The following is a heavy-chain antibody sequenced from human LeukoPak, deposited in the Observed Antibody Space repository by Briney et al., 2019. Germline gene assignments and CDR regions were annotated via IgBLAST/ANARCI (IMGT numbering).Heavy chain of an antibody. J-gene: IGHJ4*02. CDR2: ISGSGGTK. CDR3: AKGGDIHRVINDY. V-gene: IGHV3-23*01. D-gene: IGHD3-10*01. CDR1: GFTFSTYA. Sequence: RGSLRLSCAASGFTFSTYAMSWVRQAPGKGLDWVSEISGSGGTKFYAAVVKGRFTISRDNSKNTLYLQMNSLTVEDTAVYYCAKGGDIHRVINDYWGQGTLVTVSS.